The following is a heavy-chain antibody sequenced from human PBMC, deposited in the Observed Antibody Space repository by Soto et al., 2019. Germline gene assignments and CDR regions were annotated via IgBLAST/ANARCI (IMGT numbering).Heavy chain of an antibody. CDR2: ISYDGQNK. D-gene: IGHD6-19*01. J-gene: IGHJ6*02. CDR3: GRESDSSGHYPDYYGVDF. V-gene: IGHV3-30*03. CDR1: GFTFSTYG. Sequence: QVQLVESGGGVVQPGRSLRLSCAASGFTFSTYGIHWVRQAPGKGLEWVAFISYDGQNKKYVDSVKGRFTVSRDDAENTVFLQMHSMRDEDTALYFCGRESDSSGHYPDYYGVDFWGLGTPATVS.